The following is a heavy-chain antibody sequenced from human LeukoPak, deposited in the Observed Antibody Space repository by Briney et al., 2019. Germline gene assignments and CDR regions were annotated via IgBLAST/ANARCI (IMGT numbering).Heavy chain of an antibody. J-gene: IGHJ4*02. Sequence: ASVKVSCKASGYTFTSYDINWVRQATGQGLEWMEWMNPNNGNRGHAQRFQGRVTMTRNTSISTAYLELSNLRSEDTAVYYCARDYYDNSGHDYWGQGTLVTVSS. V-gene: IGHV1-8*01. CDR1: GYTFTSYD. CDR3: ARDYYDNSGHDY. D-gene: IGHD3-22*01. CDR2: MNPNNGNR.